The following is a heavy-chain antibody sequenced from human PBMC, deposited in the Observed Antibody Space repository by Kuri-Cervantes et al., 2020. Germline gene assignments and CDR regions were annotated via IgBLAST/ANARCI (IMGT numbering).Heavy chain of an antibody. V-gene: IGHV3-7*01. Sequence: GGSLRLSCVASGFTFSSYWMNWVRQAPGKGLEWVANMKQDGSQKYYVDSVKGRFTISRDNSKNTLYLQMNSLRAEDTAVYYCARDRADIVVVTNAFDIWGQGTMVTVSS. D-gene: IGHD2-2*01. J-gene: IGHJ3*02. CDR2: MKQDGSQK. CDR3: ARDRADIVVVTNAFDI. CDR1: GFTFSSYW.